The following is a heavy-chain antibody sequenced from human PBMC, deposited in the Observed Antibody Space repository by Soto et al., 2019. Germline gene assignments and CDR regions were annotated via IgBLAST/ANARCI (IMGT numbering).Heavy chain of an antibody. CDR3: ANGSSSSWYNF. V-gene: IGHV4-31*03. CDR1: GGSISSGGYY. CDR2: IYYSGSP. J-gene: IGHJ4*02. Sequence: QVELQESGPGLVKPSQTLSLTCTVSGGSISSGGYYWSWIRQHPGKGLEWIGYIYYSGSPYYNPSLKSRSPIPADTSKNQFSLRLSSGTAADTPVYYCANGSSSSWYNFWGQGTLVTVSS. D-gene: IGHD6-13*01.